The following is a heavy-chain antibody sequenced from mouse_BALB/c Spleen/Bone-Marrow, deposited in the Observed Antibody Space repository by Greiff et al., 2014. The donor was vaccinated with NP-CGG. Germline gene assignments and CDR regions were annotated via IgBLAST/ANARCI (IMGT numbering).Heavy chain of an antibody. CDR2: ISTYYGDA. Sequence: VQLQQSGAELVRPGVSVKISCKGSGYTFTDYAMHWVKQSHAKSLEWIGVISTYYGDASYNQKFKGKATMTVDKSSSTAYMELTRLTSEDSAIYYCARDAMDYWGQGTSVTVSS. CDR3: ARDAMDY. CDR1: GYTFTDYA. V-gene: IGHV1S137*01. J-gene: IGHJ4*01.